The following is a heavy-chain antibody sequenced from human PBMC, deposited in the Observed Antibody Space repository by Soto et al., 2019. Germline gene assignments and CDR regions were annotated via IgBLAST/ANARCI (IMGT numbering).Heavy chain of an antibody. Sequence: GASVKVSCKASGYTFTSYAMHWVRQAPGQRLEWMGWINAGNGNTKYSQKFQGRVTITRDTSASTAYMELSSLRSEDTAVYYCARERILIAVAGRGDYFDYWGQGTLVTVSS. V-gene: IGHV1-3*01. CDR1: GYTFTSYA. D-gene: IGHD6-19*01. J-gene: IGHJ4*02. CDR2: INAGNGNT. CDR3: ARERILIAVAGRGDYFDY.